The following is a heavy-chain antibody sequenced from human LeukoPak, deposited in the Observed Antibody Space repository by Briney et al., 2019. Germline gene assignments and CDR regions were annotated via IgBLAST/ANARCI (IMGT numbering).Heavy chain of an antibody. V-gene: IGHV1-18*01. CDR2: ISAYNGNT. J-gene: IGHJ6*03. CDR3: ARELAVAGRYYYYYMDV. CDR1: GYTFTSYD. D-gene: IGHD6-19*01. Sequence: GASVKVSCKASGYTFTSYDISWVRQAPGQGLEWMGWISAYNGNTNYAQKLQGRVTMTTDTSTSTAYMELRSLRSDDTAVYYCARELAVAGRYYYYYMDVWGKGTTVTVSS.